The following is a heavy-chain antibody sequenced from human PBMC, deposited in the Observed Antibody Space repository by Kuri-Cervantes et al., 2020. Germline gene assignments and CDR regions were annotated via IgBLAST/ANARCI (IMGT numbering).Heavy chain of an antibody. V-gene: IGHV3-30-3*01. J-gene: IGHJ3*02. Sequence: GESLKISCAASGFTFSSYAMHWVRQAPGKGLEWVAVISYDGSNKYYADSVKGRFTISRDNAKNSLYLQMNSLRAEDTAVYYCARDTYAFDIWGQGTMVTVSS. CDR3: ARDTYAFDI. CDR1: GFTFSSYA. CDR2: ISYDGSNK.